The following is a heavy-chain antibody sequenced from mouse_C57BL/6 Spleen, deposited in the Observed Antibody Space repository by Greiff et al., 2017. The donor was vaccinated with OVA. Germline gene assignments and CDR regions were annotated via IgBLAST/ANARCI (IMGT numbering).Heavy chain of an antibody. CDR1: GFTFSDYG. Sequence: EVKLMESGGGLVKPGGSLKLSCAASGFTFSDYGMHWVRQAPEKGLEWVAYISSGSSTIYYADTVKGRFTISRDNAKNTLCRQMTRLRAEDTAMYYGAREVVTDWYCDVGGTGTTGTVSS. CDR3: AREVVTDWYCDV. CDR2: ISSGSSTI. J-gene: IGHJ1*03. V-gene: IGHV5-17*01.